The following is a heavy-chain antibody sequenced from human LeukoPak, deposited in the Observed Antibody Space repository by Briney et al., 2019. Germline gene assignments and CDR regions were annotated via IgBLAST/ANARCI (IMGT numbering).Heavy chain of an antibody. J-gene: IGHJ6*02. V-gene: IGHV3-53*01. CDR2: IYSGGST. D-gene: IGHD6-19*01. Sequence: GGSLRLSCAASGFTVSSNYMSWVRQAPGKGLEWVSVIYSGGSTYYADSVKGRFTISRDNSKSTLYLQMNSLRAEDTAVYYCAGTSSGPERRGMDVWGQGTTVTVSS. CDR1: GFTVSSNY. CDR3: AGTSSGPERRGMDV.